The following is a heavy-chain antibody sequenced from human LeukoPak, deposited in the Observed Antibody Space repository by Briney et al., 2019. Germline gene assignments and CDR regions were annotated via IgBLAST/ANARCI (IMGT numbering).Heavy chain of an antibody. CDR2: INHSGST. D-gene: IGHD2-8*01. CDR3: ARGRPIVLMVYAMSNHGDTYYYGMDV. V-gene: IGHV4-34*01. Sequence: TAGGSLRLSCAASGFTFSSYAMSWIRQPPGKGLEWIGEINHSGSTNYNPSLKSRVTISVDTSKNQFSLKLSSVTAADTAVYYCARGRPIVLMVYAMSNHGDTYYYGMDVWGQGTTVTVSS. CDR1: GFTFSSYA. J-gene: IGHJ6*02.